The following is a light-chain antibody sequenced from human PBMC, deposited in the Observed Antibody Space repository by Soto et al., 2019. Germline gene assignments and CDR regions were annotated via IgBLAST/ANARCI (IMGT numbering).Light chain of an antibody. V-gene: IGKV3-20*01. J-gene: IGKJ1*01. CDR2: AAS. Sequence: IVLTQSPGTLSLSPGERATLSCRASQSVGSNFLAWYQKKRGQAPRILIYAASNRASGIPDRFSGSGSGSEFTLTISRLEPEDFAVYYCQQYGSPPWAFGQGTRVEI. CDR3: QQYGSPPWA. CDR1: QSVGSNF.